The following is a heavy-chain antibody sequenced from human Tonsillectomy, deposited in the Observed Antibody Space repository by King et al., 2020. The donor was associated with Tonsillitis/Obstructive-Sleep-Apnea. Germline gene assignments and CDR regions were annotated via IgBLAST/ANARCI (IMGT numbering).Heavy chain of an antibody. CDR2: ISYDGSNK. CDR1: GFTFSSYG. CDR3: AKDYERNYVLIYYYYGMDV. D-gene: IGHD4-11*01. V-gene: IGHV3-30*18. Sequence: VQLVESGGGVVQPGRPLRLSCAASGFTFSSYGMHWVRQAPGKGLEWVAVISYDGSNKYYADSVKGRFTISRDNSKNTLYLQMNSLRAEDTAVYYCAKDYERNYVLIYYYYGMDVWGQGTTVTVSS. J-gene: IGHJ6*02.